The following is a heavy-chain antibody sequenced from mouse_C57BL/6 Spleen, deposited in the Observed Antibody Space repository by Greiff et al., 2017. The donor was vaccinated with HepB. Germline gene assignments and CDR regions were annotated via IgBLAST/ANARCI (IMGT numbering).Heavy chain of an antibody. CDR2: INPSNGGT. CDR1: GYTFTSYW. V-gene: IGHV1-53*01. CDR3: ARPATVVEGGYFDV. Sequence: QVQLQQSGTELVKPGASVKLSCKASGYTFTSYWMHWVKQRPGQGLEWIGNINPSNGGTNYNEKFKSKATLTVDKSSSTAYMQLSSLTSEDSAVYYCARPATVVEGGYFDVWGTGTTVTVSS. D-gene: IGHD1-1*01. J-gene: IGHJ1*03.